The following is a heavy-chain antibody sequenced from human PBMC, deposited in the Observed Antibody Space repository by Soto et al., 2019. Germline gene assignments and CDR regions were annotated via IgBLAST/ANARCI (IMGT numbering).Heavy chain of an antibody. V-gene: IGHV3-23*01. CDR1: GFTFSSYA. J-gene: IGHJ4*02. D-gene: IGHD5-12*01. CDR2: ISGSSGST. Sequence: GGSLRLSCAASGFTFSSYAMSWVRQAPGKGLEWVSIISGSSGSTYYADSVKARFTISRDNSKNTLYLQMNSLRAEDTAVYYCAKRSRDGYNFHYWGQGTLVTVSS. CDR3: AKRSRDGYNFHY.